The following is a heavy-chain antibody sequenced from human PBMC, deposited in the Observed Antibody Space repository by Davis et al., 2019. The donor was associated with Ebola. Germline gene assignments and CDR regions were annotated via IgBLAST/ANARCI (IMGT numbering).Heavy chain of an antibody. CDR3: ARVVLAEGDT. J-gene: IGHJ5*02. V-gene: IGHV3-48*03. Sequence: GESLKISCAASGFTFSSYEMNWVRQAPGKGLEWVSDISSSGSTIHYADSVKGRFTISRDNDKNSLSLQMNGLRVEDTAVYYCARVVLAEGDTWGQGTLVTVSS. CDR2: ISSSGSTI. D-gene: IGHD2-8*01. CDR1: GFTFSSYE.